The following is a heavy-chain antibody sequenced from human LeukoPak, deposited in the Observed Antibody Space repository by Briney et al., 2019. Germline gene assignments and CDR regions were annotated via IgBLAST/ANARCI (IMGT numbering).Heavy chain of an antibody. CDR1: GFTFSNYG. CDR3: ARDHSGTQDY. V-gene: IGHV3-33*01. D-gene: IGHD1-1*01. J-gene: IGHJ4*02. Sequence: GRSLRLSCAASGFTFSNYGMHWVRQAPGKGLEWVAVIWDDGSNEYYADSVKGRFTIFKDNRRNTLYLQMNSLRAEDTAVYSCARDHSGTQDYWGQGTLVTVSS. CDR2: IWDDGSNE.